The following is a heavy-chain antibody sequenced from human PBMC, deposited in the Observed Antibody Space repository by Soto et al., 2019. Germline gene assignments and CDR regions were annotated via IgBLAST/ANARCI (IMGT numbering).Heavy chain of an antibody. D-gene: IGHD4-17*01. CDR3: AKARISSYGDSGGGYFDF. V-gene: IGHV3-23*01. CDR1: GFTFRSYA. Sequence: EVQLLESGGGLVQPGGSPRLSCAASGFTFRSYAMTWVRQAPGKGLEWVSTISGSGDNTYYADSVKGRFSISRDNSKNTLYLQMNSLRAEDTAVFHCAKARISSYGDSGGGYFDFWGQGILVSVSS. CDR2: ISGSGDNT. J-gene: IGHJ4*02.